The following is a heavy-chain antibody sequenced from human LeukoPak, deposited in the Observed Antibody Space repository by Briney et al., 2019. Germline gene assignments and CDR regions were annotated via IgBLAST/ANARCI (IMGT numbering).Heavy chain of an antibody. J-gene: IGHJ4*02. Sequence: ASVKVSCKASGYTFTNYGISWVRQAPGQGLEWMGWISAYNGNTNYAQKLQGRVTMTTDTSTSTAYMELRSLRSDDTAVYYCARDSYYDFWSGYYFFDYWGQGTLVTVSS. V-gene: IGHV1-18*01. CDR1: GYTFTNYG. CDR2: ISAYNGNT. CDR3: ARDSYYDFWSGYYFFDY. D-gene: IGHD3-3*01.